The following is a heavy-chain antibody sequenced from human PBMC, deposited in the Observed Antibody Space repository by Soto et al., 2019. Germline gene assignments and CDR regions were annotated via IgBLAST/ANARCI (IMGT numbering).Heavy chain of an antibody. CDR1: GFTFSDYY. J-gene: IGHJ4*02. CDR3: ARHLSESTFDY. V-gene: IGHV3-11*06. D-gene: IGHD3-10*01. Sequence: QVQLVESGGGLVKPGGSLRLSCAASGFTFSDYYMSWIRQAPGKGLEWVSYISSSSSYTNYADSVQGRFTVSRDNAKNSLYLQMNSLSAEDTAVYYCARHLSESTFDYWGQGTLVTVS. CDR2: ISSSSSYT.